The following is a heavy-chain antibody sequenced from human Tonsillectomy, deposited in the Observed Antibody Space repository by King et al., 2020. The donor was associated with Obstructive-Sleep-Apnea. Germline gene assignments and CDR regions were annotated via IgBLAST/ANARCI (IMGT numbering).Heavy chain of an antibody. Sequence: VQLVESGGTLVQPGGSLRLSCAGSGFTFRNYWMHWVRQAPGKGLVWVSHIKSDGTSTSYADSEKGRFTISRDNAKNTLYLRMNSLRVEDTAVYYCAARPAPTDFWGQGTLVTVSS. CDR2: IKSDGTST. CDR3: AARPAPTDF. CDR1: GFTFRNYW. V-gene: IGHV3-74*01. J-gene: IGHJ4*02.